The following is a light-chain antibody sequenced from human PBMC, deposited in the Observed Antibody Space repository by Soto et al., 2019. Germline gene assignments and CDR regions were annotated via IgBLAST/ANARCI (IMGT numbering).Light chain of an antibody. CDR2: GAS. J-gene: IGKJ1*01. V-gene: IGKV3-15*01. CDR1: QSVSSD. CDR3: QQFGGYSRT. Sequence: ELLMTQSPAPLSVSPGERATLSCRAGQSVSSDLEWYQQKPGQAPRLLIYGASTRATDIPARFSGSGSGTEFALTISSLQSEDFEVYYCQQFGGYSRTFGQGTKVDIK.